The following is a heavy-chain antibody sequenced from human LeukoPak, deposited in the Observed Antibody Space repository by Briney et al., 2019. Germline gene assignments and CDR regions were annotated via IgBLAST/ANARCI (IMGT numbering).Heavy chain of an antibody. CDR1: GYAFSSYG. D-gene: IGHD6-19*01. CDR2: ISAYNGHT. J-gene: IGHJ4*02. Sequence: ASVKVSCKASGYAFSSYGINWVRQGPGQGLEWMGWISAYNGHTNNVQKMQGRVTMTTDTSTNTAYMELRSLRSDDTAVYYCARGPGIAVAGVFDYWGQGSLVTVSS. V-gene: IGHV1-18*04. CDR3: ARGPGIAVAGVFDY.